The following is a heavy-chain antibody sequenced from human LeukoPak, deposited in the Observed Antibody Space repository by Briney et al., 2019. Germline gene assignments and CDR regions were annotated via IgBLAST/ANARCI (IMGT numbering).Heavy chain of an antibody. CDR2: IYSGGST. J-gene: IGHJ4*02. D-gene: IGHD3-22*01. CDR3: ARGTTMIVVDYFDY. Sequence: GGSLRLSCAASGFTVSSNYMSWVRQAPGKGLEWVSVIYSGGSTYYADSVKGRFTISRDNSKNTLYLQMNSLRAEDTAVYYCARGTTMIVVDYFDYWGQGTLVTVSS. V-gene: IGHV3-66*01. CDR1: GFTVSSNY.